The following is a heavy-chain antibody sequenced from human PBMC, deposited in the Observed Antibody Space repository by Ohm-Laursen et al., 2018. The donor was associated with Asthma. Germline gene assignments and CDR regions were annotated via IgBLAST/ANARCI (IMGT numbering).Heavy chain of an antibody. CDR1: GFTVSTNY. V-gene: IGHV3-53*01. CDR2: IYSGGST. CDR3: AKDMLPYSGSYYSFDS. Sequence: SLRLSCAASGFTVSTNYMNWVRQAPGKGLEWVSVIYSGGSTYYADSVKGRFTISRDNSKNTLYLQMNSLRAEDTAVYYCAKDMLPYSGSYYSFDSWGQGTLVTVSS. D-gene: IGHD1-26*01. J-gene: IGHJ4*02.